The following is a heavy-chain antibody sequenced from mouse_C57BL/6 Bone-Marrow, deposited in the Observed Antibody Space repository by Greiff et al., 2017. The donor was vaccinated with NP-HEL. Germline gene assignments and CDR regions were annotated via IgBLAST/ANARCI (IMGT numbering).Heavy chain of an antibody. V-gene: IGHV2-2*01. CDR1: GFSLTSYG. CDR3: ARSGAVVGYYYAMDY. CDR2: IWSGGST. Sequence: VKLVESGPGLVQPSQSLSITCTVSGFSLTSYGVHWVRQSPGKGLEWLGVIWSGGSTDYNAAFISRLSISKDKSKSQVFFKMNSLQADDTAIYYCARSGAVVGYYYAMDYWGQGTSVTVSS. J-gene: IGHJ4*01. D-gene: IGHD1-1*01.